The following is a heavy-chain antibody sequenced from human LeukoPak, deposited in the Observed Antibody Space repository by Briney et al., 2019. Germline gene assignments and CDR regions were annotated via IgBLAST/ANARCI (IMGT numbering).Heavy chain of an antibody. CDR2: MNPNSGNT. CDR3: ARGSGYDFRAFDI. J-gene: IGHJ3*02. Sequence: GASVKVSCKASGYTFTTYDINWVRQATGQGLEWMGWMNPNSGNTGYAQKFQGRVTMTRNTSMSTAYMELSSLRSDDTAVYYCARGSGYDFRAFDIWGQGTMVTVSS. CDR1: GYTFTTYD. D-gene: IGHD5-12*01. V-gene: IGHV1-8*01.